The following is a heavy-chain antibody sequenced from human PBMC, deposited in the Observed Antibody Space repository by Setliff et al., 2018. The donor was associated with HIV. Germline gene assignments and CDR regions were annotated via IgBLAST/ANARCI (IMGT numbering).Heavy chain of an antibody. CDR3: VRQHGDYAFGP. V-gene: IGHV4-39*01. CDR2: IFYSGHT. D-gene: IGHD4-17*01. CDR1: GGSISSSSYY. Sequence: SETLSLTCTVSGGSISSSSYYWGWIRQPPGKGLEWIGSIFYSGHTYYNPSLRSRVTISVDTSKKQFSLKLASVTAADTAVYYCVRQHGDYAFGPWGQGTLVTVSS. J-gene: IGHJ5*02.